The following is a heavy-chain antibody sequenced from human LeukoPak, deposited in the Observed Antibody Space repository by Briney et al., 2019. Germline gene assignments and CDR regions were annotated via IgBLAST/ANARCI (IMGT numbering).Heavy chain of an antibody. CDR3: ARVFYYDSKGY. Sequence: GGSLRLSCAASGFTFSSYWMHWVRQAPGKGLVWVSRINSDGSSTSYADSVKGRFTISRDNAKNTLYLQMNSLRAEDTAVYYCARVFYYDSKGYWGQGTLVTVSS. V-gene: IGHV3-74*01. D-gene: IGHD3-22*01. CDR2: INSDGSST. J-gene: IGHJ4*02. CDR1: GFTFSSYW.